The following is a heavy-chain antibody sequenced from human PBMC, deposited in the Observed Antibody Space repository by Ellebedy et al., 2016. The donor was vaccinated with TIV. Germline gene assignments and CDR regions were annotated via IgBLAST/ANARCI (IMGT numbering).Heavy chain of an antibody. Sequence: GGSLRLSXAASGFTFSSYAMSWVRQAPGKGLEWVSAISGSGGSTYYADSVKGRFTISRDNSKNTLYLQMNSLRAEDTAVYYCAKEILERWFGELWMRNNWFDPWGQGTLVTVSS. V-gene: IGHV3-23*01. CDR2: ISGSGGST. CDR1: GFTFSSYA. J-gene: IGHJ5*02. D-gene: IGHD3-10*01. CDR3: AKEILERWFGELWMRNNWFDP.